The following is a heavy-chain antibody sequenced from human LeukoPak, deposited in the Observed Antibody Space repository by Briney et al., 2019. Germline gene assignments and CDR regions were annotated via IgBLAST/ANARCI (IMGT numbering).Heavy chain of an antibody. V-gene: IGHV1-69*05. D-gene: IGHD3-9*01. J-gene: IGHJ4*02. Sequence: SVKVSCKASRGTFSSYAISWVRQAPGQGLEWMGGIIPIFGTANYAQKFQGRVTMTRDTSTSTVYMELSSLRSEDTAVYYCARDPPHYDIFSADDYWGQGTLVTVSS. CDR3: ARDPPHYDIFSADDY. CDR1: RGTFSSYA. CDR2: IIPIFGTA.